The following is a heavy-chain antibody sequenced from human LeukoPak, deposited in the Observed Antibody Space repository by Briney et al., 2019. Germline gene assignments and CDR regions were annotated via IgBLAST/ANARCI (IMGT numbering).Heavy chain of an antibody. J-gene: IGHJ4*02. CDR1: GYSFTSYW. D-gene: IGHD2-2*01. Sequence: GESLKISCKGSGYSFTSYWISCVRQMPRKGLEWMGIIYPGDSGTRYSPSFQGQVTISADKSISTAYLQWSSLKASDTAMYYCARLRLGVPAAMDYWGQGTLVTVSS. CDR3: ARLRLGVPAAMDY. CDR2: IYPGDSGT. V-gene: IGHV5-51*01.